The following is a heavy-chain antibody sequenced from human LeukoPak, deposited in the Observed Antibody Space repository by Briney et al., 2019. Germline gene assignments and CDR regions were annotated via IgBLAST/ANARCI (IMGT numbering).Heavy chain of an antibody. Sequence: PGGSLRLSCAASGFTFSSYGMHWVRQAPGKGLEWVAFIRYDGGNKYYADSVKGRFTISRDNSKNTLYLQMNSLRAEDTAVYYCAKEEFCSGGSCYPDYWGQGTLVTVSS. V-gene: IGHV3-30*02. CDR3: AKEEFCSGGSCYPDY. J-gene: IGHJ4*02. CDR2: IRYDGGNK. D-gene: IGHD2-15*01. CDR1: GFTFSSYG.